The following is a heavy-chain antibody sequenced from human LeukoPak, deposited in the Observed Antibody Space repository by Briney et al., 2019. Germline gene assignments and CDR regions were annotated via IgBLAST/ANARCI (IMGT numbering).Heavy chain of an antibody. CDR1: GFTFDDYA. CDR2: ISWNSGSI. V-gene: IGHV3-9*01. D-gene: IGHD6-13*01. CDR3: ARVGVLSSSWLLY. J-gene: IGHJ4*02. Sequence: PGRSLRLSCAASGFTFDDYAMHWVRQAPGKGLEWVSGISWNSGSIGYADSVKGRFTISRDNAKNSLYLQMNSLRAEDTAVYYCARVGVLSSSWLLYWGQGTLVTVSS.